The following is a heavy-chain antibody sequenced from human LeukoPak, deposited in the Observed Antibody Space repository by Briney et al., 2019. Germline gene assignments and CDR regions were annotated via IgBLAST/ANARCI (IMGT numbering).Heavy chain of an antibody. J-gene: IGHJ4*02. V-gene: IGHV3-21*01. Sequence: PGGSLRLSCAASGFTFSSYSMNWVRQAPGKGLEWVSSISSSSGYIYYADSVKGRFTISRDNAKNSLYLQMNSLRDEDTAVYYCARDEEAVGYYFDYWGQGTLVTVSS. CDR3: ARDEEAVGYYFDY. CDR1: GFTFSSYS. D-gene: IGHD6-19*01. CDR2: ISSSSGYI.